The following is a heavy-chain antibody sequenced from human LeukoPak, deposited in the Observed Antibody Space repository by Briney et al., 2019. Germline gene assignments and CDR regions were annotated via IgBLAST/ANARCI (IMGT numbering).Heavy chain of an antibody. Sequence: SETLSLTCTVPGGSISSSSYYWGWIRQPPGKGLEWIGCIYYSGSNYYKPSLKSRVTISVDTSKNQFSLKLSSVTAADAAVYYCARGHSTYYSDSSGYYDYWGQGTLVTVSS. J-gene: IGHJ4*02. CDR3: ARGHSTYYSDSSGYYDY. CDR2: IYYSGSN. D-gene: IGHD3-22*01. CDR1: GGSISSSSYY. V-gene: IGHV4-39*07.